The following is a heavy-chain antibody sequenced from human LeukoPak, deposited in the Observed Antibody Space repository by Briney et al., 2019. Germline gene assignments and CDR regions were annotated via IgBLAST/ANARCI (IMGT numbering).Heavy chain of an antibody. D-gene: IGHD5-18*01. CDR1: GGSFSGYY. CDR2: INHSGST. CDR3: ARGVGYSYGYNWFDH. V-gene: IGHV4-34*01. Sequence: SETLSLTCAVYGGSFSGYYWSWIRQPPGKGLEWIGEINHSGSTNYNPSLKSRVTISVDRSKNQFSLKLSSVTAADTAVYYCARGVGYSYGYNWFDHWGQGTLVTVSS. J-gene: IGHJ5*02.